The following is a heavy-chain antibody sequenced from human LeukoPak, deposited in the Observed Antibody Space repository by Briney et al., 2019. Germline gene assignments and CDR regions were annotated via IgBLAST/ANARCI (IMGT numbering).Heavy chain of an antibody. CDR2: ISSSSSYI. Sequence: GGSLRLSCAASGFTFSSYSMNWVRQAPGKGLEWVSSISSSSSYIYYADSVKGRFTISRDNAKNSLYLQMNSLRAEDTAVYYCARDISSSWFHYYYYGMDVWGQGTTVTVSS. CDR3: ARDISSSWFHYYYYGMDV. J-gene: IGHJ6*02. V-gene: IGHV3-21*01. CDR1: GFTFSSYS. D-gene: IGHD6-13*01.